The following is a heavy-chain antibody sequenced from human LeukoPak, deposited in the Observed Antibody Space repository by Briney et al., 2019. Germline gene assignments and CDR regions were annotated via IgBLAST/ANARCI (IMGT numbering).Heavy chain of an antibody. V-gene: IGHV3-23*01. J-gene: IGHJ6*02. CDR3: TTEPFNYYDSSGYRYYYGMDV. Sequence: GGSLRLSCAASGFTFSSYAMSWVRQAPGKGLEWVSTISGTGGSTYYADSVKGRFTISRDNSKNTLYLQMNSLKTEDTAVYYCTTEPFNYYDSSGYRYYYGMDVWGQGTTVTVSS. CDR1: GFTFSSYA. CDR2: ISGTGGST. D-gene: IGHD3-22*01.